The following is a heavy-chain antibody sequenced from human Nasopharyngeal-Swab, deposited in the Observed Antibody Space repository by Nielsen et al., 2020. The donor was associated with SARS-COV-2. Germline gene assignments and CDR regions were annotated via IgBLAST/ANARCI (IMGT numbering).Heavy chain of an antibody. CDR3: ARRGYYYGMDV. CDR2: IYYSGST. J-gene: IGHJ6*02. V-gene: IGHV4-30-4*01. Sequence: SQTLSLTCTVSGGSISSGDYYWSWIRQPPGKGLEWIGYIYYSGSTYYNPSPKIRVTISVDTSKNQFSLKLSSVTAADTAVYYCARRGYYYGMDVWGQGTTVTVSS. CDR1: GGSISSGDYY.